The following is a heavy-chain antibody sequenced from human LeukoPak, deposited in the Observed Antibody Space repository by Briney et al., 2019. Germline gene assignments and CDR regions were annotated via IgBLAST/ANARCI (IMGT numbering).Heavy chain of an antibody. D-gene: IGHD4-17*01. CDR3: ARAMTTVTTLDY. Sequence: ASVKVSCKASGYTFTSYGISWVRQAPGQGLEWMGWISAYNGNTNYAQKLQGRVTMTTDTSTSTACMELRSLRSDDTAVYYCARAMTTVTTLDYWGQGTLVTVSS. CDR1: GYTFTSYG. V-gene: IGHV1-18*01. CDR2: ISAYNGNT. J-gene: IGHJ4*02.